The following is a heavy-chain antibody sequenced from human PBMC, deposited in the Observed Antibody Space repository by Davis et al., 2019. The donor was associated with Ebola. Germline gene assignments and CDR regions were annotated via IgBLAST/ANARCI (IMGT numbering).Heavy chain of an antibody. Sequence: GESLKISCAASGFTVSGNYLSWVRQAPGKGLEWVSVIYSGGSTFYADSVKGRFTISRDNSKNTLYLQMNSLRAEDTAVYYCARQMRDSSGWYLDYWGQGTLVTVSS. CDR3: ARQMRDSSGWYLDY. V-gene: IGHV3-66*04. J-gene: IGHJ4*02. D-gene: IGHD6-19*01. CDR1: GFTVSGNY. CDR2: IYSGGST.